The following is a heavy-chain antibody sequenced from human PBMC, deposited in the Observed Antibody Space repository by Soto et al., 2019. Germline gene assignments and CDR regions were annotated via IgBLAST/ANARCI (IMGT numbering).Heavy chain of an antibody. V-gene: IGHV3-11*05. J-gene: IGHJ4*02. CDR2: ISSSSSDT. Sequence: GGSLRLCCAASGFIFSDYYMSWIRRAPGKGLEWLSYISSSSSDTNYVDSVKGRFRSSRDNAKSTLYLQMESLRVEDTAVYYCVRDIERVGAPRYFAHWGQGTRVTVSS. D-gene: IGHD1-26*01. CDR3: VRDIERVGAPRYFAH. CDR1: GFIFSDYY.